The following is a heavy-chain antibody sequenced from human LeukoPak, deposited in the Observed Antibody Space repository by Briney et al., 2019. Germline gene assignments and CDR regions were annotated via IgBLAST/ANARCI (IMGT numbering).Heavy chain of an antibody. Sequence: SVKVSCKASGGTFSSYAISWVRQAPGQGLEWMGGIIPIFGTANYAQKFQGRVTITTDESTSTAYMELSSLRSEDTAVYYCARASQAAAPRLGAFDIWGQRTMVTVSS. V-gene: IGHV1-69*05. CDR1: GGTFSSYA. CDR2: IIPIFGTA. D-gene: IGHD6-13*01. J-gene: IGHJ3*02. CDR3: ARASQAAAPRLGAFDI.